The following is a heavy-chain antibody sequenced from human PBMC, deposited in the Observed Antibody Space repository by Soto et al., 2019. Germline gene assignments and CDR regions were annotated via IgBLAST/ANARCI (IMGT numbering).Heavy chain of an antibody. CDR1: GFTFSSYG. V-gene: IGHV3-30*18. CDR3: AKDNVDYGLN. D-gene: IGHD4-17*01. CDR2: ISYDGSNK. Sequence: QVQLVESGGGVVQPGRSLRLSCAASGFTFSSYGMHWVRQAPGKGLEWVAVISYDGSNKYYADSVKGRFTISRDNSKNSLYLQMNSLRAEDTAVYYCAKDNVDYGLNWGQGTLVTVAS. J-gene: IGHJ4*02.